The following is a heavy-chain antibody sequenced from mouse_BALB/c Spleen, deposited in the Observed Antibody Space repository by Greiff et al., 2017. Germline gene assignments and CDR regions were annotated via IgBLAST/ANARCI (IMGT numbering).Heavy chain of an antibody. J-gene: IGHJ3*01. CDR1: GYAFSSSW. Sequence: QVQLQQSGPELVKPGASVKISCKASGYAFSSSWMNWVKQRPGQGLEWIGRIYPGDGDTNYNGKFKGKATLTADKSSSTAYMQLSSLTSVDSAVYFCARVGYRYDEAWFAYWGQGTLVTVSA. CDR3: ARVGYRYDEAWFAY. D-gene: IGHD2-14*01. CDR2: IYPGDGDT. V-gene: IGHV1-82*01.